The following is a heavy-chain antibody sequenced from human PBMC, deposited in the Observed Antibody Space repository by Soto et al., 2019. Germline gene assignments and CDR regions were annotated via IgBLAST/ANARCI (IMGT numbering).Heavy chain of an antibody. Sequence: QVQLVQSGAEVREPGASVKVSCKPSGATFSGNFFHWVRQAPGQGLEWMGWINPDNGDTNYAQEFQDRVTMTRDTSISTAYMDLSRLRSDDTAVYFCTRARSGATFQYWGQGTLVTVSS. CDR2: INPDNGDT. CDR1: GATFSGNF. D-gene: IGHD1-26*01. V-gene: IGHV1-2*02. CDR3: TRARSGATFQY. J-gene: IGHJ4*02.